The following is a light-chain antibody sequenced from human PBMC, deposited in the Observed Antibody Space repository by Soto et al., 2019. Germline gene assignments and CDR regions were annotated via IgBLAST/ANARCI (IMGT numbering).Light chain of an antibody. V-gene: IGLV2-23*02. CDR1: SSDVGSYNL. Sequence: QSALXQPASVSGSPGQSITISCTGTSSDVGSYNLVSWYQQHPGKAPKLMIYEVSKRPSGVSNRFSGSKSGNTASLTISGLQAEDEADYYCCSYAGSSTYVFGTGTKVTV. J-gene: IGLJ1*01. CDR2: EVS. CDR3: CSYAGSSTYV.